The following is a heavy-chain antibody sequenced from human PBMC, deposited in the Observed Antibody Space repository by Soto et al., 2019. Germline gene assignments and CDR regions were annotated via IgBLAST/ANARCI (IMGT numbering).Heavy chain of an antibody. CDR1: GYTFRNYA. J-gene: IGHJ4*02. D-gene: IGHD6-19*01. V-gene: IGHV3-23*01. Sequence: PGGSLRLSCAASGYTFRNYARSWVRQAPGKGLEWVSAISGSGGSTYYADSVKGRFTISRDNSKNTLYLQMNSLRAEDTAVYYCAKELHTSSGWSQVIYWGQGTLVTVSS. CDR3: AKELHTSSGWSQVIY. CDR2: ISGSGGST.